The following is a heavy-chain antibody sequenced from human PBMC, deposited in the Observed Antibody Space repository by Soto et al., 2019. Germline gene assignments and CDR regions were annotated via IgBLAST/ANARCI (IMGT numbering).Heavy chain of an antibody. J-gene: IGHJ4*02. D-gene: IGHD2-2*01. CDR1: GFTFSDYA. V-gene: IGHV3-23*01. CDR2: ISVSGGST. CDR3: VKDPYCRSSSCYAGNFVY. Sequence: PGGSLRLSCAASGFTFSDYAMSWVRQAPGKGLELVSFISVSGGSTYYADSVKGRFTISRDNSENTLSLQMNSLRAEDTAVFYCVKDPYCRSSSCYAGNFVYWGQGTLVTVSS.